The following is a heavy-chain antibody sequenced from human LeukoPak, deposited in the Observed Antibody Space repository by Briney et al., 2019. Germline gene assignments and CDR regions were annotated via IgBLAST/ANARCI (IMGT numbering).Heavy chain of an antibody. Sequence: GGSLRLSCAASGFTFSSYAMSWVRQAPGKGLEWVSSISSSSYIYYADSVKGRFTISRDNAKNSLYLQMNSLRAEDTAVYYCARKHYYDSSGYLEDDAFDIWGQGTMVTVSS. CDR1: GFTFSSYA. J-gene: IGHJ3*02. D-gene: IGHD3-22*01. V-gene: IGHV3-21*01. CDR2: ISSSSYI. CDR3: ARKHYYDSSGYLEDDAFDI.